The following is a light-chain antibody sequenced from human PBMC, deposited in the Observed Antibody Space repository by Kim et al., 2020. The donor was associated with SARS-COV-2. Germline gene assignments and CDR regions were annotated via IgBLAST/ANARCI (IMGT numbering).Light chain of an antibody. CDR2: DVS. CDR3: SSYTRSATWV. CDR1: SSDVGGYNY. Sequence: PPSSFSWSPGQSITISCTGTSSDVGGYNYVSWYQHHPGKAPKLMICDVSKRPSGVSNRFSGSKSGNTASLTISGLQAEDEADYYCSSYTRSATWVFGGGTQLTVL. V-gene: IGLV2-14*03. J-gene: IGLJ3*02.